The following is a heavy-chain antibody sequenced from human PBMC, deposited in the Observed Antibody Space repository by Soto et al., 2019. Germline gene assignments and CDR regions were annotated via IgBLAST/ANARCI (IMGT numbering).Heavy chain of an antibody. CDR2: IYYTGST. CDR3: AKLLFYYFWSGPVPMDV. CDR1: GGSVSSGSHQ. V-gene: IGHV4-61*01. Sequence: LSLTCTVSGGSVSSGSHQWSRIRQSPGKGLEWIGYIYYTGSTNYNPSLKSRGTISVDTSKNQFSLKLTSVTAADTALYFCAKLLFYYFWSGPVPMDVWGQGTTVPVSS. D-gene: IGHD3-3*01. J-gene: IGHJ6*02.